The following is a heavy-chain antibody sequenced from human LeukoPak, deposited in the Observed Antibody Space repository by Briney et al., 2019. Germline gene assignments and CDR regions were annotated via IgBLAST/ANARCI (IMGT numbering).Heavy chain of an antibody. V-gene: IGHV1-2*02. CDR3: ARGTRLRGVSDAFDI. CDR1: GYTFADYY. J-gene: IGHJ3*02. D-gene: IGHD3-10*01. Sequence: ASVKVSCKVSGYTFADYYIHWVRQAPGQGLEWMGWINPSSGGPKYAQKFLGRVTMTRGTSMRTAYMELSRLRSDDTAMYYCARGTRLRGVSDAFDIWGQGTMVTVSS. CDR2: INPSSGGP.